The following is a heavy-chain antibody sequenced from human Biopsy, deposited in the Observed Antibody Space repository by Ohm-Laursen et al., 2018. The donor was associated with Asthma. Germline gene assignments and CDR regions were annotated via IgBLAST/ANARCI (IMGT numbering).Heavy chain of an antibody. CDR1: GYTSNSAG. Sequence: ASVKVSCKTSGYTSNSAGITWVRRAPGQGLEWMGWISVYNGNTKVAQKLQDRVTMITDTSTSTAYMELRSLRSDDTAVYFCARAVDYSHYYGIDVWGQGTTVTVS. CDR2: ISVYNGNT. CDR3: ARAVDYSHYYGIDV. D-gene: IGHD3-10*01. V-gene: IGHV1-18*01. J-gene: IGHJ6*02.